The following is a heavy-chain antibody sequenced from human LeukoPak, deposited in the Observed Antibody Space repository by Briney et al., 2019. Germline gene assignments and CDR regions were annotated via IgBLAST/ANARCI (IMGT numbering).Heavy chain of an antibody. Sequence: PGGSLRLSCAASGFTFSNYEMNWVRQAPGKGLEWLSYISSSGSTIFFADSVQGRFTMSRDNAKNTLYLQMNSLRAEDTAVYYCARGGNYYLDYWGQGTLATVSS. J-gene: IGHJ4*02. CDR2: ISSSGSTI. CDR1: GFTFSNYE. CDR3: ARGGNYYLDY. D-gene: IGHD5-24*01. V-gene: IGHV3-48*03.